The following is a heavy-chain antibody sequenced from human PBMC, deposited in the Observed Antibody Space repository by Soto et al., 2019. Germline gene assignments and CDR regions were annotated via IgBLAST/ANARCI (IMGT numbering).Heavy chain of an antibody. CDR2: INHSGST. CDR3: ARGLTGTTFYFDY. J-gene: IGHJ4*02. V-gene: IGHV4-34*01. D-gene: IGHD1-7*01. CDR1: GGSFSGYY. Sequence: PSETLSLTFAVYGGSFSGYYWSWIRQPPGKGLEWIGEINHSGSTNYNPSLKSRVTISVDTSKNQFSLKLSSVTAADTAVYYCARGLTGTTFYFDYWGQGTLVTVSS.